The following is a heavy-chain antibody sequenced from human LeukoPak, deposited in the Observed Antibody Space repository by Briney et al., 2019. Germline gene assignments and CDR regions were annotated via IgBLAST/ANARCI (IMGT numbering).Heavy chain of an antibody. J-gene: IGHJ3*02. CDR1: GYTFIGYY. V-gene: IGHV1-2*02. CDR2: INSKSGGT. Sequence: ASVKVSCKASGYTFIGYYVHWVRQAPGQGLEWMGWINSKSGGTNYAQKFQGRVAMTRDTSISTAYMELSRLRSGDTAVYYCARGGDYYDSSGYYDDAFDIWGKGTMVTVSS. D-gene: IGHD3-22*01. CDR3: ARGGDYYDSSGYYDDAFDI.